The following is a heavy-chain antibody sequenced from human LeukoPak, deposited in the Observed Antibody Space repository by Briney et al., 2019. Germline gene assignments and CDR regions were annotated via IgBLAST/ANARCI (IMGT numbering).Heavy chain of an antibody. CDR3: ARAQEGITGRNFDY. Sequence: SVKVSCKASGFTFTSSAMQWVRQARGQRLEWIGWIVVGSGNTNYAQKFQERVTITRDMSTSTAYMELRSLRSDDTAVYYCARAQEGITGRNFDYWGQGTLVTVSS. V-gene: IGHV1-58*02. D-gene: IGHD1-20*01. CDR2: IVVGSGNT. J-gene: IGHJ4*02. CDR1: GFTFTSSA.